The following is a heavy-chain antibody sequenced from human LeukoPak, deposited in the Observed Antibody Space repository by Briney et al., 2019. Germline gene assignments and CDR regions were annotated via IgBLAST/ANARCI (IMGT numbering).Heavy chain of an antibody. CDR2: IYSGGST. CDR1: GFTFRWYW. Sequence: SGGSLRLSCAASGFTFRWYWMSWVRQAPGKGLEWVSVIYSGGSTYYADSVKGRFTISRDNSKNTLYLQMNSLRAEDTAVYYCARSGYYYDAFDIWGQGTMVTVSS. CDR3: ARSGYYYDAFDI. V-gene: IGHV3-66*01. D-gene: IGHD3-22*01. J-gene: IGHJ3*02.